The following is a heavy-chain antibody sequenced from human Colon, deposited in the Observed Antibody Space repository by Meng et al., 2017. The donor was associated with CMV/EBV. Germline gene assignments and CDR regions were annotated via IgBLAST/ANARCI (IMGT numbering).Heavy chain of an antibody. CDR1: GYTLTELS. D-gene: IGHD6-13*01. J-gene: IGHJ4*02. CDR3: ASERLGAAAIPLDY. CDR2: FNPENGER. V-gene: IGHV1-24*01. Sequence: ASVKVSCKVSGYTLTELSIHWVRQAPGKGLEWMGGFNPENGERVYAQKFQGRVTMTDDTSTDTAYMELSSLRFEGTAVYYCASERLGAAAIPLDYWGQGTPVTVSS.